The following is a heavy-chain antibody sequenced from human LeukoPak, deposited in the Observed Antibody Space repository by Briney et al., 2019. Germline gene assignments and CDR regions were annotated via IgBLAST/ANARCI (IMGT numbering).Heavy chain of an antibody. CDR3: ARRVPYFDY. Sequence: SETLSLTCTVSGGSISSSSYYWGWIRQPPGKALEWIGSMYYSGSTYYNPSLKSRVTISVDTSKNQFSLKLSSVTAADTAVYYCARRVPYFDYWGQGTLVTVSS. D-gene: IGHD4/OR15-4a*01. J-gene: IGHJ4*02. V-gene: IGHV4-39*01. CDR1: GGSISSSSYY. CDR2: MYYSGST.